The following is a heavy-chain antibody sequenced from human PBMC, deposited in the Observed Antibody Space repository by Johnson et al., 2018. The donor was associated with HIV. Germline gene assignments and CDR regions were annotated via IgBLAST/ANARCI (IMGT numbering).Heavy chain of an antibody. Sequence: VQLVESGGGLIQPGGSLRLSCAASGFTVSSNYMSWVRQATGKGLEWVSPIGTAGDTYYPGSVKGRFTISRENAKNTLYLQMNSLRAEDTAVYYCARDLTNWGVGDAFDIWGQGTMVTVSS. V-gene: IGHV3-13*01. D-gene: IGHD7-27*01. CDR1: GFTVSSNY. CDR2: IGTAGDT. CDR3: ARDLTNWGVGDAFDI. J-gene: IGHJ3*02.